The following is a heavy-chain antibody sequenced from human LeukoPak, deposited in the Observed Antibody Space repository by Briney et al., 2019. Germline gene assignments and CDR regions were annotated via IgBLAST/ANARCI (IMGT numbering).Heavy chain of an antibody. J-gene: IGHJ4*02. CDR3: ARDRGSYPYYFDY. CDR1: GGSISNNY. D-gene: IGHD1-26*01. V-gene: IGHV4-4*07. CDR2: IYTSGST. Sequence: SETLSLTCTVSGGSISNNYWNWIRQPAGKGLEWIGRIYTSGSTNYNPSLKSRVTISLDKSKNQFSLKLSSVTAADTAVYYCARDRGSYPYYFDYWGQGTLVTVPS.